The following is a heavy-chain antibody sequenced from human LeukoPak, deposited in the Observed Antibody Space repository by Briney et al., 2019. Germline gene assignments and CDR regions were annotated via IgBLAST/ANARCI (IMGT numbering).Heavy chain of an antibody. CDR2: IKEDGSAQ. CDR1: GFTFSRSW. D-gene: IGHD3-22*01. CDR3: ARDAGYDRFDY. J-gene: IGHJ4*02. V-gene: IGHV3-7*05. Sequence: GGSLRLSCADPGFTFSRSWMTWVRQAPGKGLEWVANIKEDGSAQNYVDSVKGRFTISRDNAKNTLYLEMKSLRAEDTAVYYCARDAGYDRFDYWGQGTLVTVSS.